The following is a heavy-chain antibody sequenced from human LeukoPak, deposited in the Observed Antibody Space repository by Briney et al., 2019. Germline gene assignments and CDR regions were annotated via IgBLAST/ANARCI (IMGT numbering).Heavy chain of an antibody. Sequence: ASVKVSCKASGGTSSSYTISWVRQAPGQGLEWMGRITPVFGTVDYAQKFQDRVTIIADISTTTAYMELSSLVSEDTAVYYCAGGSRATQGYWGQGTLVTVSS. V-gene: IGHV1-69*08. CDR3: AGGSRATQGY. CDR1: GGTSSSYT. CDR2: ITPVFGTV. J-gene: IGHJ4*02. D-gene: IGHD6-19*01.